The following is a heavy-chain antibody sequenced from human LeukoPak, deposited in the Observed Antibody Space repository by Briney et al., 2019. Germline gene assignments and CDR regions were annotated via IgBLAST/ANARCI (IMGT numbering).Heavy chain of an antibody. D-gene: IGHD3-10*01. CDR3: TTFEAASGTYYNLGY. Sequence: GGSLRLSCAASGFTFTIYAMSWVRQAPGKGLEWVSRIRSKAHSSSTAYAPSVKGRFAISRDDSKNTAYLQINSLKTEDTAVYYCTTFEAASGTYYNLGYWGRGTLVTVSS. J-gene: IGHJ4*02. V-gene: IGHV3-73*01. CDR1: GFTFTIYA. CDR2: IRSKAHSSST.